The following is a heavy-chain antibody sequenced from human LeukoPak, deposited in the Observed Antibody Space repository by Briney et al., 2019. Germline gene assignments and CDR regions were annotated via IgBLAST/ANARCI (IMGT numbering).Heavy chain of an antibody. D-gene: IGHD3-22*01. CDR3: ARRYYYDSSSDFDS. Sequence: GSLRLSCAASGFTFSNHWMSWVRQAPGKGLEWVANLDQDGSEIYYVDSVKGRFTISRDNAKNSLYLQMNSLRAEDTAVYYCARRYYYDSSSDFDSWGQGTLVTVSS. CDR1: GFTFSNHW. V-gene: IGHV3-7*01. CDR2: LDQDGSEI. J-gene: IGHJ4*02.